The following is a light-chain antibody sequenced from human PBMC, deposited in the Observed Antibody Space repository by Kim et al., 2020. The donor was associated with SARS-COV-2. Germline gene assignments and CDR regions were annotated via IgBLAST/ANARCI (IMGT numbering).Light chain of an antibody. V-gene: IGLV3-1*01. Sequence: SYELTQPPSVSVSPGQTASITCSGDKLGDKYACWYQQKPGQSPVLVIYQDSKRPSGIPERFSGSNSGNTATLTISGTQAMDEADYYCPAWDSSTVFVGET. CDR2: QDS. J-gene: IGLJ3*02. CDR3: PAWDSSTV. CDR1: KLGDKY.